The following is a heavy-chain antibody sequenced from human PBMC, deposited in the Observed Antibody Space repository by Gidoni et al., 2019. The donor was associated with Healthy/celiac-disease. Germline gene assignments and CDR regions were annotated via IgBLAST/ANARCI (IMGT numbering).Heavy chain of an antibody. CDR3: AHIFNSNYGNNYYYYGMDV. D-gene: IGHD4-4*01. Sequence: QITLKESGPTLVKPTQTLTLTCTFSGFSLSTSGVGVGWIRQPPGKALEWLALIYWNDDKRYSPSLKSRLTITKDTSKNQVVLTMTNMDPVDTATYYCAHIFNSNYGNNYYYYGMDVWGQGTTVTVSS. CDR1: GFSLSTSGVG. V-gene: IGHV2-5*01. CDR2: IYWNDDK. J-gene: IGHJ6*02.